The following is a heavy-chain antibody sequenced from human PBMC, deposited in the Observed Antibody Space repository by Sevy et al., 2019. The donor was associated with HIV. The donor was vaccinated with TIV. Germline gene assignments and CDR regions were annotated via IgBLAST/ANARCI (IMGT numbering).Heavy chain of an antibody. CDR3: AGWGQRGYSYGTLDYYCMDV. J-gene: IGHJ6*02. CDR1: GGTFSSYA. V-gene: IGHV1-69*13. CDR2: IIPIFGTA. D-gene: IGHD5-18*01. Sequence: ASVKVSCKASGGTFSSYAISWVRQAPGQGLEWMGGIIPIFGTANYAQKFQGRVTITADESTSTAYMELSSLRSEDTAVYYCAGWGQRGYSYGTLDYYCMDVWGQGTTVTVSS.